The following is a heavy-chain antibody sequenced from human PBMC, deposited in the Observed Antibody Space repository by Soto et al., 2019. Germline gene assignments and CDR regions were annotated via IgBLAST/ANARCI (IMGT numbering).Heavy chain of an antibody. CDR1: GGTFSSYA. D-gene: IGHD3-10*01. J-gene: IGHJ5*02. CDR3: ARAVLLLVRGVINWFDP. CDR2: IIPIFGTA. V-gene: IGHV1-69*13. Sequence: ASVKVSCKASGGTFSSYAISWVRQAPGQGLEWMGGIIPIFGTANYAQKFQGRVTITADESTSTAYMELSSLRSEDTAVYYCARAVLLLVRGVINWFDPWGQGTLVTVSS.